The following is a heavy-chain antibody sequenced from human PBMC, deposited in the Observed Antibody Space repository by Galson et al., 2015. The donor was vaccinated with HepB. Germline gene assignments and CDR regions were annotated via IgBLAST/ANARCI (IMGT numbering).Heavy chain of an antibody. CDR2: ILFDGSNK. CDR3: ARTGPGPGTFDI. Sequence: RLSCAASGFIFSSYGMHWVRQAPGKGLEWVALILFDGSNKYYADSVKGRFTISRDNSKNTLDLQMDSLRAEDAAVYYCARTGPGPGTFDIWGQGTVVTVSS. CDR1: GFIFSSYG. J-gene: IGHJ3*02. V-gene: IGHV3-30*03. D-gene: IGHD1-1*01.